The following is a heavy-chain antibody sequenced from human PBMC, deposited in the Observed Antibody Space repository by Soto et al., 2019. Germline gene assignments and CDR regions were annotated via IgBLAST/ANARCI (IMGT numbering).Heavy chain of an antibody. CDR3: ARDKITGLFDD. D-gene: IGHD2-8*02. V-gene: IGHV4-4*02. Sequence: PSETLSLTCAVSGDCISSSNWWTWVRQPPGTGLEWIGEINHSGSTNYNPSLKSRVTISVDTSKNQFSLKLTSVTAADTAVYYCARDKITGLFDDWGQGSLVTGSS. CDR2: INHSGST. CDR1: GDCISSSNW. J-gene: IGHJ4*02.